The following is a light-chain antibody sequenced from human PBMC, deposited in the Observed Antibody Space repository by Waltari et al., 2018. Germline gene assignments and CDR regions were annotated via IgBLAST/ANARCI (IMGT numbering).Light chain of an antibody. CDR3: QQRSSWPPWT. Sequence: DIVFTQSPATLSLSPGETATLPCRANQSVSSYLAWYQQKPGQAPRLLIYDASNRATGIPARFSGSGSGTDFTLTISSLEPEDFAVYYCQQRSSWPPWTFGQGTKVEIK. J-gene: IGKJ1*01. CDR2: DAS. CDR1: QSVSSY. V-gene: IGKV3-11*01.